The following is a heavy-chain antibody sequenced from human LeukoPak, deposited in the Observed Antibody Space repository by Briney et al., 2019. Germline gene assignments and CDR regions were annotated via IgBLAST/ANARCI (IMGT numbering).Heavy chain of an antibody. D-gene: IGHD3-22*01. CDR1: GFTFSNYA. J-gene: IGHJ4*02. CDR2: ISRSGANT. Sequence: PGGSLRLSCAASGFTFSNYAMSWVRQAPGKGLEWVSGISRSGANTYYADSVKGRFTISRDNSKNTLYLQMNSLRAEDTAVYYCAKDMADSSGYSFDYWGQGTLVTVSS. CDR3: AKDMADSSGYSFDY. V-gene: IGHV3-23*01.